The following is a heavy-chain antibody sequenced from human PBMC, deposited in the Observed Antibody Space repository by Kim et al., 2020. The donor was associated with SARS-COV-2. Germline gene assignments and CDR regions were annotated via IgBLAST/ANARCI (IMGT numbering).Heavy chain of an antibody. Sequence: GSTNYNPSLKSRVTGSLAKSKSQFSLKLSSVTAADTAVYFCVSHSSGWTFDYWGQGSLVTVSS. CDR3: VSHSSGWTFDY. V-gene: IGHV4-59*01. D-gene: IGHD6-19*01. CDR2: GST. J-gene: IGHJ4*02.